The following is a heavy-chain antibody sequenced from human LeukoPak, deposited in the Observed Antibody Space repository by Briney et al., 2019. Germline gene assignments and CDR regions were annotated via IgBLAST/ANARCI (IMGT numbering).Heavy chain of an antibody. J-gene: IGHJ4*02. CDR1: GYSFVGYY. D-gene: IGHD6-19*01. CDR3: VRVGLWLSEAAFDY. CDR2: INPNTGGT. V-gene: IGHV1-2*02. Sequence: ASVKVSCKASGYSFVGYYMHWVRQAPGQGLEWMGWINPNTGGTNYAQKFQGRVTMTRDTSISTAYMDLSRLRSDDTAVYYCVRVGLWLSEAAFDYWGQGTLVTVSS.